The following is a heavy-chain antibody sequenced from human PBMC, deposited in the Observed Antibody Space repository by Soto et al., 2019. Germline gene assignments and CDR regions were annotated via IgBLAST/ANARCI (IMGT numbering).Heavy chain of an antibody. CDR1: GTIFSSYT. V-gene: IGHV1-69*08. J-gene: IGHJ6*02. CDR2: IIPILGET. D-gene: IGHD3-16*01. CDR3: ARGLGGRMDD. Sequence: QVQLVQSGAEVKKPGSSVRVSCKASGTIFSSYTISWVRQAPGQGLEWMGRIIPILGETNSAQKFQGRVTRPADQSTNTAYMQLNSLRLEDTAVYYCARGLGGRMDDWGQGTTVTVSS.